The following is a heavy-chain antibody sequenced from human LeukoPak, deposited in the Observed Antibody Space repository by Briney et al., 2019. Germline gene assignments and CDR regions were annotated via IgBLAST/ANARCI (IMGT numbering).Heavy chain of an antibody. D-gene: IGHD3-3*01. V-gene: IGHV3-43*02. CDR2: ISGDGGST. CDR1: GFTFDDYA. Sequence: GGSLRLSCAASGFTFDDYAMHWVRQAPGKGLEWVSLISGDGGSTYYADSVKGRFTISRDNSKNSLYLQMNSLRTEDTALYYCAKDRAQRITIFGVVIIGDGMDVWGQGTTVTVSS. CDR3: AKDRAQRITIFGVVIIGDGMDV. J-gene: IGHJ6*02.